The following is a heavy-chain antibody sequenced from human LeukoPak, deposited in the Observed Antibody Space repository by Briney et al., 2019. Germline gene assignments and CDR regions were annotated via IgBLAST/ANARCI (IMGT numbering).Heavy chain of an antibody. D-gene: IGHD4-23*01. CDR3: ASRGVVTGAFDI. Sequence: PGGSLRLSCAGSGFTFSSYSMNWVRQAPGKGLEWVSSISTSSSYIYYADSLKGRFTISRDNAKNTLYLQMNSLRAEDTAVYYCASRGVVTGAFDIWGQGTMVTVSS. CDR2: ISTSSSYI. V-gene: IGHV3-21*01. J-gene: IGHJ3*02. CDR1: GFTFSSYS.